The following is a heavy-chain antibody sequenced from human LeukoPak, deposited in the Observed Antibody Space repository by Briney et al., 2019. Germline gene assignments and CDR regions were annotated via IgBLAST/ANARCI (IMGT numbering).Heavy chain of an antibody. CDR1: GGSISSYY. D-gene: IGHD5-24*01. Sequence: SETLSLTCTVSGGSISSYYWSWIRQPPGKGLEWIGYIYNSGSTNHNPSLRSRVTISVDTSKNQFSLRLSSVTAADTAVYYCAKSWRPRRWPDSFDPWGQGTLVTVSS. CDR3: AKSWRPRRWPDSFDP. CDR2: IYNSGST. V-gene: IGHV4-59*01. J-gene: IGHJ5*02.